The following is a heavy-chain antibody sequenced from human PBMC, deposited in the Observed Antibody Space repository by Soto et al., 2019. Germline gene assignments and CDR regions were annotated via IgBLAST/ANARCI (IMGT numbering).Heavy chain of an antibody. Sequence: KPSETLSLTCAVSGGSISSSNWWSWVRQPPGKGLEWIGEIYHSGSTNYNPSLKSRVTISVDKSKNQFSLKLSSVTAADTAVYYCASMDSSGWFVGPPGYYGMDVWGQGTTVTVSS. CDR2: IYHSGST. V-gene: IGHV4-4*02. CDR1: GGSISSSNW. D-gene: IGHD6-19*01. J-gene: IGHJ6*02. CDR3: ASMDSSGWFVGPPGYYGMDV.